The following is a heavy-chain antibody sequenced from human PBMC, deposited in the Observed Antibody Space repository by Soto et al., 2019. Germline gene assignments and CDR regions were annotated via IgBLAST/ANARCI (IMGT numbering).Heavy chain of an antibody. V-gene: IGHV3-11*06. Sequence: QVQLVESGGGLVKPGGSLRLSCAASGFTFSDYYMSWIRQAPGKGLEWVSYISSSSSYTNYADSVKGRFTISRDNAKNSLYLQINSLRAEDTAVYYCARHLHDYGAYGYFDYWGPGTLVTVYS. D-gene: IGHD4-17*01. CDR3: ARHLHDYGAYGYFDY. J-gene: IGHJ4*02. CDR2: ISSSSSYT. CDR1: GFTFSDYY.